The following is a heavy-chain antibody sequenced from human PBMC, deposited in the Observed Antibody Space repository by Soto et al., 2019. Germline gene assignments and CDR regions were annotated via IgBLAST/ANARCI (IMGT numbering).Heavy chain of an antibody. Sequence: EVKVVESGGGLVEPGGSLRLSCAASGFACSDAWMSWVRQAPGKGLEWVGRIKSRGGGGTIDYVAPVKGRFTISRDDSKNTVYLQMNSLKIEDTGVYYCAADVPNDSGEFDYWGQGALVTVSS. V-gene: IGHV3-15*01. CDR1: GFACSDAW. D-gene: IGHD3-10*01. CDR2: IKSRGGGGTI. CDR3: AADVPNDSGEFDY. J-gene: IGHJ4*02.